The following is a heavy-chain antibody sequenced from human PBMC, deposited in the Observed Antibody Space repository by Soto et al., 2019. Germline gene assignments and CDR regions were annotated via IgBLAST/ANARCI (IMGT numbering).Heavy chain of an antibody. CDR2: ISGSGGST. Sequence: EVQLLESGGGLVQPGGSLRLSCAASGFTFSSYAMSWVRQAPGKGLEWVSAISGSGGSTYYADSVKGRFTISRDNSKNTLYLQMNSLRGEDTGVYYCASWIMDTAILDAFDIWGQGTMVTVSS. J-gene: IGHJ3*02. D-gene: IGHD5-18*01. V-gene: IGHV3-23*01. CDR1: GFTFSSYA. CDR3: ASWIMDTAILDAFDI.